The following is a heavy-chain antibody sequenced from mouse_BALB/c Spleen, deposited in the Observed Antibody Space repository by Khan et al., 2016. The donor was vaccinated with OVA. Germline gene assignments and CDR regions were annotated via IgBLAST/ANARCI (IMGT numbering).Heavy chain of an antibody. CDR2: SFPGGGYN. J-gene: IGHJ2*02. V-gene: IGHV1-63*02. CDR3: ARGSRYDYYFDY. Sequence: QVQLKQSGAELVRPGTSVKMSCKAAGYTFTNYWIGWIKQRPGHGLEWIGDSFPGGGYNDYNEKFKGKATLTADTFSNTAYMQLSSLTSEDSAIYYCARGSRYDYYFDYWGQGTSLTVSS. D-gene: IGHD2-14*01. CDR1: GYTFTNYW.